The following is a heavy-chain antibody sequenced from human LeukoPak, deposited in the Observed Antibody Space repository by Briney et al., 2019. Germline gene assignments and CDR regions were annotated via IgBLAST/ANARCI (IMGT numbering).Heavy chain of an antibody. D-gene: IGHD2-15*01. Sequence: PSQTLSLTCTVSGGSISSGSYYWGWIRQPPGKGLEWIGSIYHSGSTYYNPSLKSRVTISVDTSKNQFSLKLSSVTAADTAVYYCARDLTPRGYCSGGSCYRLDYWGQGTLVTVSS. CDR2: IYHSGST. V-gene: IGHV4-39*07. J-gene: IGHJ4*02. CDR1: GGSISSGSYY. CDR3: ARDLTPRGYCSGGSCYRLDY.